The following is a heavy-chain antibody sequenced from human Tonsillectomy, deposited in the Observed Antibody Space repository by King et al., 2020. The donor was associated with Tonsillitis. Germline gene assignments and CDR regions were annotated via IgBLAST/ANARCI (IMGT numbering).Heavy chain of an antibody. CDR1: GFTFSIYA. Sequence: VQLVESGGDLVQPGGSLRLSCAASGFTFSIYAMSWVRQAPGKGLEWVSHISGSGGTTYYADAVKGRFTISRDSSKNTLNLQMNSLRAEDTAVYYCAKGGGYDLYYYYGMDVWGQGTTVTVSS. CDR3: AKGGGYDLYYYYGMDV. J-gene: IGHJ6*02. V-gene: IGHV3-23*04. D-gene: IGHD5-12*01. CDR2: ISGSGGTT.